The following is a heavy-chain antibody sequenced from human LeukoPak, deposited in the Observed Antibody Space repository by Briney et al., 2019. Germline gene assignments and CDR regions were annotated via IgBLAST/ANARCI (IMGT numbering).Heavy chain of an antibody. J-gene: IGHJ4*02. D-gene: IGHD3-22*01. CDR1: GGSISSYY. Sequence: SETLSLTCTVSGGSISSYYWSWIRQPPGEGLEWIGYIYYSGSTNYNPSLKSRVTISVDTSKNQFSLKLSSVTAADTAVYYCARAPWGAHYDHWGQGTLVTVSS. CDR2: IYYSGST. CDR3: ARAPWGAHYDH. V-gene: IGHV4-59*01.